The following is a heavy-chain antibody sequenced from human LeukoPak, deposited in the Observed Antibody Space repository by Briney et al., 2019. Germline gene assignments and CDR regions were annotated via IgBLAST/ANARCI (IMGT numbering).Heavy chain of an antibody. V-gene: IGHV3-30*03. D-gene: IGHD3-22*01. CDR3: ARGYYYDSRPGAFDI. J-gene: IGHJ3*02. Sequence: GGSLRLSCAASGFTFSSYGMQWVRQAPGKGLEWVAVISYDGSNKYYADSVKGRFTISRDNSKNTLYLQMNSLRAEDTAVYYCARGYYYDSRPGAFDIWGQGTMVTVSS. CDR1: GFTFSSYG. CDR2: ISYDGSNK.